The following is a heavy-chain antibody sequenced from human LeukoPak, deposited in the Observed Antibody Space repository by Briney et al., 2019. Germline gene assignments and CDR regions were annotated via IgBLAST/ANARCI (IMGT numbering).Heavy chain of an antibody. D-gene: IGHD6-13*01. CDR1: GYTFTGYY. Sequence: ASVKVSCKASGYTFTGYYMHWVRQAPGQGLEWMGWINPNSGGTNYAQKFQGWVTMTRDTSISTAYMELSRLRSDDTAVYYCARGGSSWDHLHYYYGMDVWGQGTTVTVSS. CDR2: INPNSGGT. V-gene: IGHV1-2*04. J-gene: IGHJ6*02. CDR3: ARGGSSWDHLHYYYGMDV.